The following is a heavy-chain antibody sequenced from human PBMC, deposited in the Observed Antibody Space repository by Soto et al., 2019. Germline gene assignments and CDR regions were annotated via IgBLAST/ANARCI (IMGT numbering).Heavy chain of an antibody. Sequence: PGGSLRLSCAASGFTFSSYAMHWVRQAPGKGLEWVAVISYDGSNKYYADSVKGRFTISRDNSKNTLYLQMNSLRAEDTAVYYCARDRRGYSAYYYYYGMDVWGQGTTVTVSS. CDR3: ARDRRGYSAYYYYYGMDV. CDR1: GFTFSSYA. D-gene: IGHD4-4*01. V-gene: IGHV3-30-3*01. J-gene: IGHJ6*02. CDR2: ISYDGSNK.